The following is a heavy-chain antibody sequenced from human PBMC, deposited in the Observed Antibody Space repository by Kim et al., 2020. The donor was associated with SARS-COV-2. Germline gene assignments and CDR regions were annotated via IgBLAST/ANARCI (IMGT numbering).Heavy chain of an antibody. CDR3: ARVLYSGYQLLLATYYYYYMDV. CDR1: GGSMSSYY. D-gene: IGHD2-2*01. Sequence: SETLSLTCTVSGGSMSSYYWSWIRQPPGKGLEWIGYIYYSGSTNYNPSLKSRVTISVDTSKNQFSLKLSSVTTADTAVYYCARVLYSGYQLLLATYYYYYMDVWGKGTTVTVSS. J-gene: IGHJ6*03. CDR2: IYYSGST. V-gene: IGHV4-59*01.